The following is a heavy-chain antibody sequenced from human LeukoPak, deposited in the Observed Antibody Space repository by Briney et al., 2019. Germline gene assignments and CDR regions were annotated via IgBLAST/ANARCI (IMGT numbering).Heavy chain of an antibody. CDR1: GGSFSGYY. V-gene: IGHV4-34*01. D-gene: IGHD6-13*01. J-gene: IGHJ6*02. CDR2: INHSGST. Sequence: SETLSLTCAVYGGSFSGYYWSWIRHPPGKGLEWIGDINHSGSTNYNPSLKSRVTISVDTSQNQFSLKLSSVTAPDTAVYYCARVVYSSSWSGAYYGMDVWGQGTTVTVSS. CDR3: ARVVYSSSWSGAYYGMDV.